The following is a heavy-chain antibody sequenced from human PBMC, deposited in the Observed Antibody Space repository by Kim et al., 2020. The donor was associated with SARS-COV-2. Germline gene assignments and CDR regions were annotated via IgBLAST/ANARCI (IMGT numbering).Heavy chain of an antibody. CDR3: VKAKYSSSWYSFDY. V-gene: IGHV3-64D*09. Sequence: GGSLRLSCSASGFTFSSYAMHWVRQAPGKGLEYVSAISSNGGSTYYADSVKGRFTISRDNSKNTLYLQMSSLRAEDTAVYYCVKAKYSSSWYSFDYWGQGTLVTVSS. CDR1: GFTFSSYA. D-gene: IGHD6-13*01. J-gene: IGHJ4*02. CDR2: ISSNGGST.